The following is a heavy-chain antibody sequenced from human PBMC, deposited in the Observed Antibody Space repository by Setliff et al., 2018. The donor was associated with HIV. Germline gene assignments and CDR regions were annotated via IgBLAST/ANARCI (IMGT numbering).Heavy chain of an antibody. CDR3: ARAKTIGSSALFLDP. Sequence: SETLSLTCSVSGASIRTTSYPWGWIRQAPGKGLEWIGSIYYTGSTYYNPSFKSRVTISVDASENQFSLNLNSVTAADTATYYCARAKTIGSSALFLDPWGQGTPVTVSS. CDR1: GASIRTTSYP. D-gene: IGHD2-2*03. V-gene: IGHV4-39*01. J-gene: IGHJ5*02. CDR2: IYYTGST.